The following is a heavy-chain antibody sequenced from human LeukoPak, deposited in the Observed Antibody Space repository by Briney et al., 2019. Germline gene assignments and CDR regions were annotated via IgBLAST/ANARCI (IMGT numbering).Heavy chain of an antibody. CDR2: LSAYNGNT. CDR1: GYTFTSYG. CDR3: ARVGRYCSGGSCSSHYYMDV. Sequence: ASVKVSCKASGYTFTSYGISWVRQAPGQGLEWMGWLSAYNGNTNYAQKLQGRVTMTTDTSTSTAYMELRSLRSDDTAVYYCARVGRYCSGGSCSSHYYMDVWGKGTTVTISS. J-gene: IGHJ6*03. D-gene: IGHD2-15*01. V-gene: IGHV1-18*01.